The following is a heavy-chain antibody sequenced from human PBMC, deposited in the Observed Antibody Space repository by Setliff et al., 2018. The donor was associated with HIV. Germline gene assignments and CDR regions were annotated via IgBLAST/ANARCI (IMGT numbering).Heavy chain of an antibody. CDR1: EYMILAYK. Sequence: GPSVKVSCKATEYMILAYKMNWVRQAPGQGLEWIGRISPNNGVAEYAPKFQGRVIMTLDTSISTAYLEIPRLTSDDAAVYYCARPRVFDSFDVWGQGTMVTVSS. CDR3: ARPRVFDSFDV. V-gene: IGHV1-2*06. CDR2: ISPNNGVA. J-gene: IGHJ3*01.